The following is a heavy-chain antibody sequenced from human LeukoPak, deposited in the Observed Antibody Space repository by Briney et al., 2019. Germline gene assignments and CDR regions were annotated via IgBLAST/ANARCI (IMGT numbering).Heavy chain of an antibody. CDR2: INHSGST. J-gene: IGHJ6*03. V-gene: IGHV4-34*01. Sequence: SETLSLTCTVSGGSISSYYWSWIRQPPGKGLEWIGEINHSGSTNYNPSLKSRVTISVDASKNQFSLKLSSVTAADTAVYYCARGQVGTYCTNGVCYMGSYYYYYMDVWGKGTTVAVSS. CDR3: ARGQVGTYCTNGVCYMGSYYYYYMDV. D-gene: IGHD2-8*01. CDR1: GGSISSYY.